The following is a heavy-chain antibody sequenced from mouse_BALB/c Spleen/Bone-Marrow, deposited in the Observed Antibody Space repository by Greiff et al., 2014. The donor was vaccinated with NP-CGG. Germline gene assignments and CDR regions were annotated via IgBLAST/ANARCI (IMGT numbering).Heavy chain of an antibody. CDR1: GFTFTDYY. V-gene: IGHV7-3*02. J-gene: IGHJ1*01. CDR3: ARDKNYGSYWYFDV. CDR2: IRNKANGYTT. Sequence: EVQRVESGGGLVQPGGSLRLSCATSGFTFTDYYMSWVRQPPGKALEWLGFIRNKANGYTTEYSASVKGRFTISRDNSQSILHLQMNTLRAEDSATYYCARDKNYGSYWYFDVWGAGTTVTVSS. D-gene: IGHD2-1*01.